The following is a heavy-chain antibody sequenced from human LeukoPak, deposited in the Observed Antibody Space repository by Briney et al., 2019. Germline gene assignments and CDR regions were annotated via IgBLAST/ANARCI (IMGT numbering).Heavy chain of an antibody. V-gene: IGHV3-23*01. CDR2: ISANGWST. Sequence: GGSLRLSCAASGFTFDDYGMSWVRQAPGKGLEWVSTISANGWSTYYADSVKGRFTISRDNSKHTLYLQMNTLRAEDTAIYYCAHIYYHGSESYGDYWGQGTLVTVSS. D-gene: IGHD3-10*01. CDR1: GFTFDDYG. J-gene: IGHJ4*02. CDR3: AHIYYHGSESYGDY.